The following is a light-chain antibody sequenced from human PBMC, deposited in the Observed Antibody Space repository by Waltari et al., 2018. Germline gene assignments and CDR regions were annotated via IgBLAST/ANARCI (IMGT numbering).Light chain of an antibody. CDR1: QTVLYSSNNKNQ. V-gene: IGKV4-1*01. CDR3: QQYYSIPFT. CDR2: WAS. Sequence: DIVMTQSPDSLAVSLGERATINCKSSQTVLYSSNNKNQLAWYQHKPGQPPKVLIYWASTRESGVPDRFSGSGSGTDFTLPISSLQAEDVAVYYCQQYYSIPFTFGPGTKVDIK. J-gene: IGKJ3*01.